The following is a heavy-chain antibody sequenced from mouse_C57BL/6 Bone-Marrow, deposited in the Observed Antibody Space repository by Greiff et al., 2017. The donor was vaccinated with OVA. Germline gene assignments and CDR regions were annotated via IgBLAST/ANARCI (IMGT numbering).Heavy chain of an antibody. D-gene: IGHD1-1*01. J-gene: IGHJ1*03. CDR3: ARSGGSSYLWYFDV. CDR1: GFSLTSYA. Sequence: VQLVESGPGLVAPSQSLSITCTVSGFSLTSYAISWVRQPPGKGLEWIGVIWTGGGTNYNSALKSRLSISKDNSKSQVFLKMNSLQTDDTARYYCARSGGSSYLWYFDVWGTGTTVTVSS. CDR2: IWTGGGT. V-gene: IGHV2-9-1*01.